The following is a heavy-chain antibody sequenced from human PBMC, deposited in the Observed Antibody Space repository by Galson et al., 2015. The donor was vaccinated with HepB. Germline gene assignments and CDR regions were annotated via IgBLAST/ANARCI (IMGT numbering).Heavy chain of an antibody. CDR2: IRTKFNNYAT. CDR3: TSLTGFDSGWT. V-gene: IGHV3-73*01. Sequence: SLRLSCAASGFIFSDSAVHWVRQASGKGLEWVGRIRTKFNNYATSYAASLKGRFTISRDDSRTTSYLQMNSLKIEDTAVYYCTSLTGFDSGWTWGQGILVTVSS. CDR1: GFIFSDSA. D-gene: IGHD6-19*01. J-gene: IGHJ5*02.